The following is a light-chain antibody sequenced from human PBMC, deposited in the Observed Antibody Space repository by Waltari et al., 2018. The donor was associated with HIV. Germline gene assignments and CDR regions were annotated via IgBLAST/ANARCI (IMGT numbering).Light chain of an antibody. CDR2: VEGGGFY. J-gene: IGLJ3*02. Sequence: QPVLTQSSSASASLGSSAKLTCTLTSAHSRTIIACPQQQPGKAPRYLMKVEGGGFYNKGSGVPDRFSGSSSGADRYLTISNLQFEDEADYYCETWDSSTWVFGGGTKLTVL. CDR3: ETWDSSTWV. V-gene: IGLV4-60*02. CDR1: SAHSRTI.